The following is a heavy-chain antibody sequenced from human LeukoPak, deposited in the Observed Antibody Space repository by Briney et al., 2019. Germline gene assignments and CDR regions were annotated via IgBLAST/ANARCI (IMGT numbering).Heavy chain of an antibody. D-gene: IGHD3-3*01. V-gene: IGHV1-2*02. CDR2: INPNSGGT. Sequence: GASVKVSCKASGYTFTGYYMHWVRQAPGQGLEWMGWINPNSGGTNYAQKFQGRVTMTRDTSISTAYMELSRLRSDDTAVYYCARSTATQYDFWSGYSSFDYWGQGTLSPSPQ. J-gene: IGHJ4*02. CDR1: GYTFTGYY. CDR3: ARSTATQYDFWSGYSSFDY.